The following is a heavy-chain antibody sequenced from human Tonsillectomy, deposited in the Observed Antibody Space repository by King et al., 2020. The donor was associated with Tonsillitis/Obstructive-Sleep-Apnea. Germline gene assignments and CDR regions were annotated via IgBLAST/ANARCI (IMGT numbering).Heavy chain of an antibody. CDR2: IYYSGST. D-gene: IGHD2-2*01. V-gene: IGHV4-59*08. CDR3: ARLCCSTRGYYYYGMDV. CDR1: GGSISSYY. Sequence: VQLQESGPGLVKPSETLSLTCTVSGGSISSYYWSWIRQPPGKGLEWIGYIYYSGSTNYNHSLKSRVTISVDTSKNQFSLKLSSVTAADTAVYYCARLCCSTRGYYYYGMDVWGQGTTVTVSS. J-gene: IGHJ6*02.